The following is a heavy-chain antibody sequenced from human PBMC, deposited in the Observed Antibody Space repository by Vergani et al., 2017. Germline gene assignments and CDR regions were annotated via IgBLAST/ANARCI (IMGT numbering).Heavy chain of an antibody. CDR2: LIPIFGTA. CDR1: GGTFSSYA. CDR3: ASGCRGYEFWSGYYTRYYYYGMDV. V-gene: IGHV1-69*18. D-gene: IGHD3-3*01. Sequence: QVQLVQSGAEVKKPGSSVKVSCKASGGTFSSYAISWVRQAPGQGLEWMGRLIPIFGTANYAQKFQGRVTITADESTSTAYMELSSLRSEDTAVYYCASGCRGYEFWSGYYTRYYYYGMDVWGQGTTVTVSS. J-gene: IGHJ6*02.